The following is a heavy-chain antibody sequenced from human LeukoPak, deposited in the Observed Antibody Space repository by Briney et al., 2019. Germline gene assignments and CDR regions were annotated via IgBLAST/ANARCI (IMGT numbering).Heavy chain of an antibody. CDR3: AKEMAGFGKLLALGLDV. V-gene: IGHV3-23*01. CDR1: GFTFSNYA. D-gene: IGHD3-10*01. CDR2: ISGSGSGT. Sequence: GGSLRLSCAASGFTFSNYAMSWVRQGPGKGLEWVSAISGSGSGTYYADSVKGRFSISRDNSDNTMYLEMHSLRAEDTAVYYCAKEMAGFGKLLALGLDVWGQGTTVIVSS. J-gene: IGHJ6*02.